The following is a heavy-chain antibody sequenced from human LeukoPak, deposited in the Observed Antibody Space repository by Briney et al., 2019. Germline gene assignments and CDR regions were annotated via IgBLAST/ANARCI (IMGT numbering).Heavy chain of an antibody. CDR1: GFTFSSYW. J-gene: IGHJ4*02. Sequence: GGSLRLSCAASGFTFSSYWMSWVSQAPGKGLEWVANIKQDGSEKYYVESVKGRFTISRDNAKNSLYLQMNSLRAEDTAVYYCASEPYYDSSGYSDYWGQGTLVTVSS. CDR2: IKQDGSEK. CDR3: ASEPYYDSSGYSDY. D-gene: IGHD3-22*01. V-gene: IGHV3-7*01.